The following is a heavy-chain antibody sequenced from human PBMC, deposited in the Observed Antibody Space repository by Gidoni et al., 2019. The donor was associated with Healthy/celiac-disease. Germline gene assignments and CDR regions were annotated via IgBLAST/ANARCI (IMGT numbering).Heavy chain of an antibody. CDR2: IWYDGSNK. D-gene: IGHD4-17*01. CDR1: VFTFSSYG. Sequence: QVQLVESGGGVVQPGRSLRLYCAASVFTFSSYGMHWVRQAPGKGLQWVAVIWYDGSNKYYADSVKGRFTISRDNSKNTLYLQMNSLRAEDTAVYYCAREDDYGDRFDYWGQGTLVTVSS. CDR3: AREDDYGDRFDY. V-gene: IGHV3-33*01. J-gene: IGHJ4*02.